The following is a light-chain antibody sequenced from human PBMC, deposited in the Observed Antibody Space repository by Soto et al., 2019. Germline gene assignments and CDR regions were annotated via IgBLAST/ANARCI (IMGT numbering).Light chain of an antibody. CDR2: AAS. CDR3: QQYNNWPGT. CDR1: QSVSSS. Sequence: VLTQSPGTLSLSPGERATLSCRASQSVSSSSLAWYQQKPGQAPRLLIYAASTRATGIPARFSGSGSGTEFTLTISNLQSEDFAVYYCQQYNNWPGTFGQGTKVDIK. V-gene: IGKV3-15*01. J-gene: IGKJ1*01.